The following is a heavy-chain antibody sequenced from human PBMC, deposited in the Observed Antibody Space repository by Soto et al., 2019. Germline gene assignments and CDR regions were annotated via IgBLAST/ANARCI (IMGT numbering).Heavy chain of an antibody. V-gene: IGHV1-24*01. CDR3: ATVRPYYFDY. CDR1: GYTFTSYY. Sequence: ASVKVSCKASGYTFTSYYMHWVRQAPGKGLEWMGGFDPEDGETIYAQKFQGRVTMTEDTSTDTAYMELSSLRSEDTAVYYCATVRPYYFDYWGQGPLVTFPQ. D-gene: IGHD6-6*01. J-gene: IGHJ4*02. CDR2: FDPEDGET.